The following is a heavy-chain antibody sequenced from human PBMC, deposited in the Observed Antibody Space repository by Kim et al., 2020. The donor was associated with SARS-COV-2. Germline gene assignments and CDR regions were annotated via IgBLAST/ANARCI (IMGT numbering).Heavy chain of an antibody. CDR3: ARESDTMVRGVMNFLKGAFDI. CDR1: GGSFSGYY. V-gene: IGHV4-34*01. D-gene: IGHD3-10*01. CDR2: INHSGST. J-gene: IGHJ3*02. Sequence: SETLSLTCAVYGGSFSGYYWSWIRQPPGKGLEWIGEINHSGSTNYNPSLKSRVTISVDTSKNQFSLKLSSVTAADTAVYYCARESDTMVRGVMNFLKGAFDIWGQGTMVTVSS.